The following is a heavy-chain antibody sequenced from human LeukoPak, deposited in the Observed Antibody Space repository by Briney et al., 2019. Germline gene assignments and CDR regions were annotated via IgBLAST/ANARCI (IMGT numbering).Heavy chain of an antibody. CDR2: INPSGGSI. CDR1: GYTFTSYY. CDR3: ASLGGGSTVTTYLNY. Sequence: ASVKVSCKASGYTFTSYYMHWVRQAPGQGLERMGIINPSGGSISYAQKFQGRVTITADESTSTAYMELSSLRSEDTAVYYCASLGGGSTVTTYLNYWGQGTLVTVSS. J-gene: IGHJ4*02. V-gene: IGHV1-46*01. D-gene: IGHD4-17*01.